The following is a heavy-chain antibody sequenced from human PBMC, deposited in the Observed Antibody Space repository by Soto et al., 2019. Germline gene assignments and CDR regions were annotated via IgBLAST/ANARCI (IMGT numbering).Heavy chain of an antibody. CDR2: ISAYNGNT. V-gene: IGHV1-18*01. CDR1: GYTFTSYV. D-gene: IGHD6-19*01. Sequence: ASVKVSCKASGYTFTSYVISWVRQAPAQGLEWMGWISAYNGNTNFAQKLQGRVTMTTDTSTSTAYMELRSLRSDDTAVYYCARVVAYSSGWYSPSGYYNYGIDVWGQGTKVTVSS. J-gene: IGHJ6*02. CDR3: ARVVAYSSGWYSPSGYYNYGIDV.